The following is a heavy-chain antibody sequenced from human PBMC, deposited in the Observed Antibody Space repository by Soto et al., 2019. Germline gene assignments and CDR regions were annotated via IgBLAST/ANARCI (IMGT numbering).Heavy chain of an antibody. D-gene: IGHD5-18*01. Sequence: GGSLRLSCAASGFTFSNAWMSWVRQAPGKGLEWVGRIKSKTDGGTTDYAAPVKGRFTISRDDSKNTLYLQMNSLKTEDTAVYYCTHPRAYTTSYDAFDIWGQGTMVTVSS. V-gene: IGHV3-15*01. CDR2: IKSKTDGGTT. CDR1: GFTFSNAW. J-gene: IGHJ3*02. CDR3: THPRAYTTSYDAFDI.